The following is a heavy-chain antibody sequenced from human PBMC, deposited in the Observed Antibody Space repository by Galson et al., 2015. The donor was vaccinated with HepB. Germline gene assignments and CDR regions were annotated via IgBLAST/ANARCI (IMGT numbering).Heavy chain of an antibody. D-gene: IGHD3-10*01. CDR3: ARGFMIRGITRRYYFDH. CDR2: ITSRSSYI. V-gene: IGHV3-21*01. J-gene: IGHJ4*02. Sequence: SLRLSCAASGFTFSTYSMNWVRQAPGKGLEWVSSITSRSSYISYADSVTGRFTISRDKDKNSLYLQMNSPRPEDTAGYYCARGFMIRGITRRYYFDHWGQGTLVTVSS. CDR1: GFTFSTYS.